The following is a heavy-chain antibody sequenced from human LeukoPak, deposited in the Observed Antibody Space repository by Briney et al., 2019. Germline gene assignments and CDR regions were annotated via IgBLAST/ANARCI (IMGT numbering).Heavy chain of an antibody. CDR2: INSDESST. CDR3: VSSYDYYYYGLDV. J-gene: IGHJ6*02. Sequence: GGSLRLSCAASGFTFSSYWMHWVRQAPGKGLVWVSHINSDESSTSYADSVKGRFTISRDNAKNTLYLQMNSLRAEDTAVYYCVSSYDYYYYGLDVWGQGTTVTVSS. D-gene: IGHD1-26*01. V-gene: IGHV3-74*01. CDR1: GFTFSSYW.